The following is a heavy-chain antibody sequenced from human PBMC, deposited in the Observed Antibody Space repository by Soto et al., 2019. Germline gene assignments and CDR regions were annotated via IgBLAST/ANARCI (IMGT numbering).Heavy chain of an antibody. CDR3: ARVEGWLLVGVDCMDV. D-gene: IGHD1-26*01. J-gene: IGHJ6*03. CDR2: IYSGGST. CDR1: GIAVSSTY. Sequence: EVQLVESGGGLVQPGGSLRLSCAASGIAVSSTYMNWVRQAPGKGLEWVSVIYSGGSTSYEASVKGRFTISRRNSENTLYLQMNSLRGEDTAVYYCARVEGWLLVGVDCMDVWGKGTRVTVSS. V-gene: IGHV3-53*04.